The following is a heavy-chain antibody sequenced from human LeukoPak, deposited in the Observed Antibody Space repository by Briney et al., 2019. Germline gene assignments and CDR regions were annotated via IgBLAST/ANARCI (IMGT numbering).Heavy chain of an antibody. Sequence: SVKVSCKASGGTFSSYAISWVRQAPGQGLEWMGGIIPIFGTANYAQKFQGRVTITTDESTSTGYMELSSLRSEDTAVYYCARGPPPGIQLWWANWFDPWGQGTLVTVSS. V-gene: IGHV1-69*05. D-gene: IGHD5-18*01. J-gene: IGHJ5*02. CDR1: GGTFSSYA. CDR3: ARGPPPGIQLWWANWFDP. CDR2: IIPIFGTA.